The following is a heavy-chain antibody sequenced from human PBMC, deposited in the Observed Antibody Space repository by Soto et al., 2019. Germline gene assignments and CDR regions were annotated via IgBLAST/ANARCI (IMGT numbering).Heavy chain of an antibody. CDR2: ISGNGEVI. CDR1: GFTFSDYY. Sequence: GGSLRLSCAASGFTFSDYYIHWIRRAPGKGLEWISYISGNGEVIQCAASARGRFTISRDNAENSVYLEMESLRDEDTALYYCARDVDADFRTDFDYWGRGTLVTVSS. CDR3: ARDVDADFRTDFDY. J-gene: IGHJ4*02. V-gene: IGHV3-11*01. D-gene: IGHD4-17*01.